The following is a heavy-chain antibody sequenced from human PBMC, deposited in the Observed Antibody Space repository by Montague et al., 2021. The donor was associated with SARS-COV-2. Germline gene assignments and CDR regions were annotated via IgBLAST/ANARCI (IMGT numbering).Heavy chain of an antibody. CDR1: GFTFSTLW. J-gene: IGHJ4*02. CDR2: IKQDGSEK. CDR3: ARGCDSSGYQY. Sequence: LRLSCAASGFTFSTLWMTWVRQVPGKGLEWVANIKQDGSEKYYVDSVKGRFTISRDNAKNSLYLQLDSLRAEDTAVYYCARGCDSSGYQYWGQGTLVTVSS. V-gene: IGHV3-7*05. D-gene: IGHD3-22*01.